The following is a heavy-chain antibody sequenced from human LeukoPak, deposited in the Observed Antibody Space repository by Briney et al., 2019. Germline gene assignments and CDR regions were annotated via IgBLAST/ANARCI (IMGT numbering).Heavy chain of an antibody. CDR3: AKDHLSGSQDCSSTSCYPSWPYYMDV. Sequence: PGGSLRLSCAASGFTFSAYAMSWVRQAPGKGLEWVSAISGSGGSTYYADSVKGRFTISGDNSKNTLYLQMNSLRAKDTAVYYCAKDHLSGSQDCSSTSCYPSWPYYMDVWGKGTTVTVSS. J-gene: IGHJ6*03. CDR2: ISGSGGST. CDR1: GFTFSAYA. V-gene: IGHV3-23*01. D-gene: IGHD2-2*01.